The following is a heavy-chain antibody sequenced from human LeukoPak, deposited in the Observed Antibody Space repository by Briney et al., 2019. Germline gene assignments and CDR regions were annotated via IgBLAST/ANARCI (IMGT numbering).Heavy chain of an antibody. D-gene: IGHD7-27*01. CDR2: ISSSGSTI. J-gene: IGHJ5*02. V-gene: IGHV3-48*01. CDR1: GFTFNTYS. CDR3: ARDPNWGYGWFDP. Sequence: PGGSLRLSCAASGFTFNTYSMNWDRQAPGKGLEWVSYISSSGSTISYADSVKGRFTISRDNAKKSLYLQMNSLRAEDTAVYYCARDPNWGYGWFDPWGQGTLVTVSS.